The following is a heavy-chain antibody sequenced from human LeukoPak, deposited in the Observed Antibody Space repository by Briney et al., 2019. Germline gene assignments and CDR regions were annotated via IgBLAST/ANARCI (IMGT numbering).Heavy chain of an antibody. Sequence: KPSETLSLTCTVSGDSFTSTDDFWGWIRRPPGKGLEWIGSINYSGKTYYNPSLKSRVIISVDTSKNQVSLRLSSVTAADTAVYYCARSSYSSGRYGGLDVWGQGTTVTVSS. V-gene: IGHV4-39*01. CDR1: GDSFTSTDDF. CDR3: ARSSYSSGRYGGLDV. D-gene: IGHD3-22*01. CDR2: INYSGKT. J-gene: IGHJ6*02.